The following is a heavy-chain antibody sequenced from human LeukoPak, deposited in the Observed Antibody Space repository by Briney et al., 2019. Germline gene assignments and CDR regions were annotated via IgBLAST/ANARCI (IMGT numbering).Heavy chain of an antibody. CDR1: GFTFSSYE. Sequence: GGSLRLSCAASGFTFSSYEMNWVRQAPGKGLEWVSYITSSGSTIYYADSVKGRFTISRDNAKNSLYLQMTSPRAEDTALYYCARWGKQWLRASYYYGMDVWGQGTTVTVSS. CDR3: ARWGKQWLRASYYYGMDV. CDR2: ITSSGSTI. V-gene: IGHV3-48*03. D-gene: IGHD6-19*01. J-gene: IGHJ6*02.